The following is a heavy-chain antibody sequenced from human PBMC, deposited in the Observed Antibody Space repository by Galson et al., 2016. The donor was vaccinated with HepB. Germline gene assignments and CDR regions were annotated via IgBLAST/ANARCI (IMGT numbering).Heavy chain of an antibody. Sequence: LSLTCGVYGGSFSGYYWSWIRQSPGKGLEWIGEINQSGSSKYNPSYNPSLKSRVTVSVDTFKKQFSLRRTSVTAADTAVYYCARGRDYYDSSGYYEGYYYYGMDVWGQGTTVTVSS. CDR3: ARGRDYYDSSGYYEGYYYYGMDV. V-gene: IGHV4-34*01. J-gene: IGHJ6*02. CDR2: INQSGSS. D-gene: IGHD3-22*01. CDR1: GGSFSGYY.